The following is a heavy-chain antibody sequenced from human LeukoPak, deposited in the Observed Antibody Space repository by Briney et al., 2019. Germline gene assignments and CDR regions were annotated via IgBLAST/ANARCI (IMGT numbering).Heavy chain of an antibody. CDR3: ALGLYSSSWYYFDY. J-gene: IGHJ4*02. CDR2: IYSGGST. CDR1: GFTFSSYS. V-gene: IGHV3-66*01. D-gene: IGHD6-13*01. Sequence: GGSLRLSCAASGFTFSSYSIDWVRQAPGKGLEWVSVIYSGGSTYYADSVKGRFTISRDNSKNTLYLQMNSLRAEDTAVYYCALGLYSSSWYYFDYWGQGTLVTVSS.